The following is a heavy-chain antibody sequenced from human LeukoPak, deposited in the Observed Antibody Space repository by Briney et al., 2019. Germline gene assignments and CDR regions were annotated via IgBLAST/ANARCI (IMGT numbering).Heavy chain of an antibody. CDR1: GYTFTGYY. CDR2: INPNSGGT. CDR3: AREGSIAVAPDY. V-gene: IGHV1-2*02. J-gene: IGHJ4*02. D-gene: IGHD6-19*01. Sequence: VSVKVSCKASGYTFTGYYMHWVRQAPGQGLEWMGWINPNSGGTNYAQKFQGRVTMTRDTSISTAYMELSRLRSDDTAVYYCAREGSIAVAPDYWGQGTLVTVSS.